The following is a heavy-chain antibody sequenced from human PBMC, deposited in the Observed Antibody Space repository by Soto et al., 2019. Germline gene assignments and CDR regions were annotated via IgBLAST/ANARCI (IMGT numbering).Heavy chain of an antibody. Sequence: GSLRLSCAASGFTFSSYAMHWVRQAPGKGLEWVAVISYDGSNKYYADSVKGRFTISRDNSKNTLYLQMNSLRAEDTAVYYCARGGIAVAGTVPWGQGTLVTVSS. CDR2: ISYDGSNK. CDR1: GFTFSSYA. CDR3: ARGGIAVAGTVP. J-gene: IGHJ5*02. D-gene: IGHD6-19*01. V-gene: IGHV3-30-3*01.